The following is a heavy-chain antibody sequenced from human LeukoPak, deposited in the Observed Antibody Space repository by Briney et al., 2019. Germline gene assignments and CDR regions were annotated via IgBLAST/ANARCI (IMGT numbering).Heavy chain of an antibody. Sequence: VASVKVSCTASGYTFTSYDINWVRQATGQGLEWMGWMNPNSGNTGYAQKFQGRVTMTRNTSISTAYMELSSLRSEDTAVYYCAKMGSYSSSWYWTSDYWGQGTLVTVSS. J-gene: IGHJ4*02. D-gene: IGHD6-13*01. CDR3: AKMGSYSSSWYWTSDY. V-gene: IGHV1-8*01. CDR1: GYTFTSYD. CDR2: MNPNSGNT.